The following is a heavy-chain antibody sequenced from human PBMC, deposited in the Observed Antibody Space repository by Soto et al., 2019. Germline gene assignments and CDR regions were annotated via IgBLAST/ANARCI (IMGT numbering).Heavy chain of an antibody. CDR3: ARLRVLRYFDPNGMDV. CDR1: GVSISNSC. D-gene: IGHD3-9*01. V-gene: IGHV4-59*08. J-gene: IGHJ6*02. Sequence: SETLSLTCTVSGVSISNSCWSWIRQTPGKGLEWIGYIYYSGSTNYNPSLKSRVTISVDTSKNQFSLKLSSVTAADTAVYYCARLRVLRYFDPNGMDVWGQGTTVTV. CDR2: IYYSGST.